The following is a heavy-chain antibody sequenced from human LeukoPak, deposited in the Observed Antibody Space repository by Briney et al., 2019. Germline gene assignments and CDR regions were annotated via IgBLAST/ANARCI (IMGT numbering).Heavy chain of an antibody. CDR2: INSDGSST. CDR3: ARDDYGGNRNY. Sequence: GGTLRLSCAASGFTFSAYWMHWVRQAPGKGLVWVSRINSDGSSTSYADSVKGRFTISRDNAKNSLFLQMNSLRAEDTAVYYCARDDYGGNRNYWGQGTLVTVSS. J-gene: IGHJ4*02. V-gene: IGHV3-74*01. CDR1: GFTFSAYW. D-gene: IGHD4-23*01.